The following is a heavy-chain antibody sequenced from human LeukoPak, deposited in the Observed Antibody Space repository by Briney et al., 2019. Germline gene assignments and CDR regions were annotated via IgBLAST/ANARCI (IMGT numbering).Heavy chain of an antibody. CDR1: GYTFTSYD. Sequence: ASVKVSFKASGYTFTSYDINWVRQATGQGLEWMGWMNPNSGNTGYAQKFQGRVTMTRNTSISTAYMELSSLRSEDTAVYYCATGPIAVAGSRTSGWFDPWGQGTLVTVSS. CDR2: MNPNSGNT. D-gene: IGHD6-19*01. J-gene: IGHJ5*02. V-gene: IGHV1-8*01. CDR3: ATGPIAVAGSRTSGWFDP.